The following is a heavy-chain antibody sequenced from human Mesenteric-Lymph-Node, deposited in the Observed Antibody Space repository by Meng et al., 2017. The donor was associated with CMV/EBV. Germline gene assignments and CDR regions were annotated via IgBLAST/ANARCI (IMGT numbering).Heavy chain of an antibody. CDR3: AIRGYSYGYDYYGMDV. CDR2: IKSDGRTT. Sequence: GGSLRLSCAASGFTFGNYWMHWVRQAPGKGLVWVSRIKSDGRTTNYEDSVKGRFTISRDNAKNSLYLQMNSLRAEDTAVYYCAIRGYSYGYDYYGMDVWGQGTTVTVSS. CDR1: GFTFGNYW. V-gene: IGHV3-74*01. J-gene: IGHJ6*02. D-gene: IGHD5-18*01.